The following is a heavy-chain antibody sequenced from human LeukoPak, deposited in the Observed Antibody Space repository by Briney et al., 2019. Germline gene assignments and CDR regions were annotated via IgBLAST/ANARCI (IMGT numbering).Heavy chain of an antibody. V-gene: IGHV3-23*01. CDR3: AKYDVVVVAATPDY. J-gene: IGHJ4*02. D-gene: IGHD2-15*01. CDR2: ISGSGGST. CDR1: GVTFSSYA. Sequence: GGSLRLSCAASGVTFSSYAMSWVRQAPGKGLEWVSAISGSGGSTYYADSVKGRFTISRDNSKNALYLQMNSLRAEDTAVYYCAKYDVVVVAATPDYWGQGTLVTVSS.